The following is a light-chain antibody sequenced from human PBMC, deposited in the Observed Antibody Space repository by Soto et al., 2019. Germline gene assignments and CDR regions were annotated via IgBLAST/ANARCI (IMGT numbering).Light chain of an antibody. CDR2: VVT. CDR1: SSDVGGYNF. CDR3: CSYAGRYTRV. V-gene: IGLV2-11*01. Sequence: QSALTQPRSVSGSPGQSVTISCTGTSSDVGGYNFVSWYQQHPGKAPKLIIYVVTKRPSGVPDRFSGSKSGNTASLTVSGLQVEDEGDYYCCSYAGRYTRVFGGGTKLTVL. J-gene: IGLJ2*01.